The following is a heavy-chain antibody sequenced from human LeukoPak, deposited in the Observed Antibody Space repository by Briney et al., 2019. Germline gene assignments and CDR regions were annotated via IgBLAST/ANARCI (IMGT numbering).Heavy chain of an antibody. V-gene: IGHV3-30*02. Sequence: GGSLRLSCAASGFTFSSYGMHWVRQAPGKGLEWVAFIRYDGSSKYYADSVKGRFTISRDNAKNSLYLQMNSLRVEDTAVYYCASPSEMASIRPYFDYWGQGTLVTVSS. CDR1: GFTFSSYG. J-gene: IGHJ4*02. D-gene: IGHD5-24*01. CDR2: IRYDGSSK. CDR3: ASPSEMASIRPYFDY.